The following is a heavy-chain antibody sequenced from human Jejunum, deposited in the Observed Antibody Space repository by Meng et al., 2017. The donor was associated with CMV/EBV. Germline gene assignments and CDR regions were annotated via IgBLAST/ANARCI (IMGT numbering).Heavy chain of an antibody. V-gene: IGHV7-4-1*02. CDR1: TFTNNA. J-gene: IGHJ5*02. Sequence: TFTNNARNWGRQASGEGVEGKGGIGTNSGKKKNAEGGKGRYVFCLDASVRTAYMQISSIEADDTAVYYCARDAGFCYNSSCGWFDPWGQGTLVTVSS. CDR2: IGTNSGKK. CDR3: ARDAGFCYNSSCGWFDP. D-gene: IGHD3-22*01.